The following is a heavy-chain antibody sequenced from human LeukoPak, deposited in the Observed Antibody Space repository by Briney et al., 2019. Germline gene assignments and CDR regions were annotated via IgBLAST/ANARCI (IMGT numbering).Heavy chain of an antibody. CDR3: ARERGYSGYNYYYYYTDV. CDR2: ISYDGSNK. V-gene: IGHV3-30*01. Sequence: GGSLRLSCAASGFTFSSYAMHWVRQAPGKGLEWVAVISYDGSNKYYADSVKGRFTISRDNSKNTLYLQMNSLRAEDTAVYYCARERGYSGYNYYYYYTDVWGKGTTVTVS. D-gene: IGHD5-12*01. CDR1: GFTFSSYA. J-gene: IGHJ6*03.